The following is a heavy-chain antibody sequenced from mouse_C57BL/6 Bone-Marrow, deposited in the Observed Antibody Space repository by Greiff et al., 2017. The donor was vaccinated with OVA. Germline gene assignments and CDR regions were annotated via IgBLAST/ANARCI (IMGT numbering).Heavy chain of an antibody. D-gene: IGHD2-12*01. Sequence: QVQLQQSGAELVKPGASVKISCKASGYAFSSYWMNWVKQRPGKGLEWIGQIYPGDGDTNYNGKFKGKATLTADKSSSTAYMQLSSLTSEDSAVYFCARREGAYYSLAWFAYWGQGTLVTVSA. CDR3: ARREGAYYSLAWFAY. CDR2: IYPGDGDT. CDR1: GYAFSSYW. J-gene: IGHJ3*01. V-gene: IGHV1-80*01.